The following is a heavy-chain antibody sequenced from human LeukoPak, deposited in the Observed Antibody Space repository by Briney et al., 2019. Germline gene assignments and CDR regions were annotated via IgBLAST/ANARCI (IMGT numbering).Heavy chain of an antibody. CDR1: GGSLSSYY. CDR3: ARHLYGDGYPPLYFDY. D-gene: IGHD5-24*01. Sequence: SETLSLTCTGSGGSLSSYYWSWIRQPPGKGLEWMGDIYYSGSTNYNPSLKSRVTISVDTSKNQFSLKLSSVTAADTAVYYCARHLYGDGYPPLYFDYWGQGTLVTVSS. V-gene: IGHV4-59*08. J-gene: IGHJ4*02. CDR2: IYYSGST.